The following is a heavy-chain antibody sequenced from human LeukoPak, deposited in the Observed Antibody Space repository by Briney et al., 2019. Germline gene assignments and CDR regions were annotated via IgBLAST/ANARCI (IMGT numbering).Heavy chain of an antibody. D-gene: IGHD3-10*01. CDR2: INSNSGGT. CDR1: GYTFTNYA. Sequence: ASVKVSCKASGYTFTNYAMNWVRQAPGQGFEWMGWINSNSGGTYYAQKFQGRVTMTRDTSISTAYVELRRLRSDDTAVYYCARGGIYYGSANYRCDFWGQGTLVTVSS. CDR3: ARGGIYYGSANYRCDF. J-gene: IGHJ4*02. V-gene: IGHV1-2*02.